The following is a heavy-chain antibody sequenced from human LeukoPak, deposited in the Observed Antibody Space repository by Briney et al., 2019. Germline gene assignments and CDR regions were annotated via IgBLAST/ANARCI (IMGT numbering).Heavy chain of an antibody. CDR2: IKYDGSDK. V-gene: IGHV3-7*03. Sequence: GGSLRLSCAASGFTFSSFWMSWVRQAPGKGLEGVANIKYDGSDKYYVDSVKGRFTISRDNAENSLYLQMNSLRVDDTAVYYCVISSTGRGGMDVWGKGTTVIVSS. CDR1: GFTFSSFW. CDR3: VISSTGRGGMDV. D-gene: IGHD1-14*01. J-gene: IGHJ6*04.